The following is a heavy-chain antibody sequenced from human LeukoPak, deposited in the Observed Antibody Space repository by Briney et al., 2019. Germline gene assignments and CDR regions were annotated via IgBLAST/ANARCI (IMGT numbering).Heavy chain of an antibody. J-gene: IGHJ5*02. V-gene: IGHV3-23*01. CDR3: AKDPYSSSWYWFDP. D-gene: IGHD6-13*01. CDR2: ISGSGGST. CDR1: GFTFSSYA. Sequence: GGSLRLSCAASGFTFSSYAMGWVRQAPGKGLEWVSAISGSGGSTYYADSVKGRFTISRDNSKNTLYLQMNSLRAEDTAVYYCAKDPYSSSWYWFDPWGQGTLVTVSS.